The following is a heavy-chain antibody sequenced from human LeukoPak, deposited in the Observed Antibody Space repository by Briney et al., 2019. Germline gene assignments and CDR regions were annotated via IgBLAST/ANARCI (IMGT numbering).Heavy chain of an antibody. CDR1: GGSISSYY. CDR3: AREDSSSWYRFDP. D-gene: IGHD6-13*01. Sequence: SETLSLTCTVSGGSISSYYWSWIRQPPGKGLEWIGYIYYSGSTNYNPSLKSRVTISVDTSKNQFSLKLSSVTAADTAVYYCAREDSSSWYRFDPWGQGTLVTVSS. V-gene: IGHV4-59*01. CDR2: IYYSGST. J-gene: IGHJ5*02.